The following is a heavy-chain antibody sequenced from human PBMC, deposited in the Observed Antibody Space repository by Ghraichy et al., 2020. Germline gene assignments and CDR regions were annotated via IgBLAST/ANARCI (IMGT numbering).Heavy chain of an antibody. J-gene: IGHJ5*02. Sequence: SETLSLTCTVSGGSISSGGYYWSWIRQHPGKGLEWIGYIYYSGSTYYNPSLKSRVTISVDTSKNQFSLKLSSVTAADTAVYYCARVRGGHDTVTTGRFDPWGQGTLVTVSS. V-gene: IGHV4-31*03. CDR3: ARVRGGHDTVTTGRFDP. CDR2: IYYSGST. D-gene: IGHD4-17*01. CDR1: GGSISSGGYY.